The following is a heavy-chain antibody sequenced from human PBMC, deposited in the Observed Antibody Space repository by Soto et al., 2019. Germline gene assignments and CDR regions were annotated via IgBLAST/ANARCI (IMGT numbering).Heavy chain of an antibody. J-gene: IGHJ6*02. CDR3: ARQEVYSSSPYYYYYGMDV. D-gene: IGHD6-6*01. CDR2: IYPGDSDT. Sequence: GESLKISCKGSGYSFTSYWIGWVRQMPGKGLEWMGIIYPGDSDTRYSPSFQGQVTISADKSISTAYLQWSSLKASDTAMYYCARQEVYSSSPYYYYYGMDVWGQGTTVTVSS. CDR1: GYSFTSYW. V-gene: IGHV5-51*01.